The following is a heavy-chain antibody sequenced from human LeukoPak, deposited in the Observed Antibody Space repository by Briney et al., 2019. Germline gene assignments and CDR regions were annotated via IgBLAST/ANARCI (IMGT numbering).Heavy chain of an antibody. D-gene: IGHD3-22*01. CDR3: AKDLAPLGYYDSSGFETFDGMDV. J-gene: IGHJ6*02. CDR2: ISGSGGST. V-gene: IGHV3-23*01. CDR1: GFTFSNYA. Sequence: PGGSLRLSCAASGFTFSNYAMAWVRQAPGKGLEWVSAISGSGGSTYYADSVKGRFTISRDNSKNTLYLQMNSLRAEDTAVYYCAKDLAPLGYYDSSGFETFDGMDVWGQGTTVTVSS.